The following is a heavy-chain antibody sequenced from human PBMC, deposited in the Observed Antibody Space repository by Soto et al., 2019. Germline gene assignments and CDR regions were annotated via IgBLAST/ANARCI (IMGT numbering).Heavy chain of an antibody. V-gene: IGHV1-46*01. D-gene: IGHD2-8*01. CDR3: ARPPYPGCINDVCYPLDY. J-gene: IGHJ4*02. CDR2: INPSGGST. Sequence: QVQLVQSGAEVKKPGASVKISCKASGYTFTSYYMHWVRQAPGQGLEWMGIINPSGGSTNYAQKHQGRVAMTRDTSTSTVYMELNSLRSEDTAVYYCARPPYPGCINDVCYPLDYWGQGTLVTVSS. CDR1: GYTFTSYY.